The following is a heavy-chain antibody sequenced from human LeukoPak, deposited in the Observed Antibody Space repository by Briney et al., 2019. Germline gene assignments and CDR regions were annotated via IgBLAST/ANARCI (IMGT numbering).Heavy chain of an antibody. J-gene: IGHJ4*02. D-gene: IGHD2-15*01. CDR1: GFTVSSNY. Sequence: GGSLRLSCAASGFTVSSNYMSWVRQAPGKGLEWVSVIYSGGSTYYADSVKGRFTISRDNSKNTLYLQMNSLRAEDTAVYYCARDLGYCSGGSCYQAYWGQGTLVTVSS. CDR3: ARDLGYCSGGSCYQAY. V-gene: IGHV3-66*01. CDR2: IYSGGST.